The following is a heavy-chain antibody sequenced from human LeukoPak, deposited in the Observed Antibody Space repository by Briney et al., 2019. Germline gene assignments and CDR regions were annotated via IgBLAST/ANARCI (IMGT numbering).Heavy chain of an antibody. V-gene: IGHV3-53*01. CDR2: IYSGGST. Sequence: PGGSLRLSCAASGFTVSRYYMSWVRQAPGKGLEWVSVIYSGGSTYYADSVKGRFTISRDNSKNSLYLQMNTLRVEDTAVYYCAREGPVSGENWFDPWGQGTLVTVSS. D-gene: IGHD2-21*01. CDR3: AREGPVSGENWFDP. J-gene: IGHJ5*02. CDR1: GFTVSRYY.